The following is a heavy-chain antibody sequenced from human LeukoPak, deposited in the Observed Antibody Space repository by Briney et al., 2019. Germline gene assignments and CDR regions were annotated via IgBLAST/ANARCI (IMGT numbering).Heavy chain of an antibody. Sequence: ASVKVSCKASGYTFTSYAMNWVRQAPGQGLEWMEWINTNTGNPTYAQGFTGRFVFSLDTSVSTAYLQISSLKAEDTAVYYCARDRGYYYDSSGYSYYFDYWGQGTLVTVSS. CDR3: ARDRGYYYDSSGYSYYFDY. V-gene: IGHV7-4-1*02. D-gene: IGHD3-22*01. CDR2: INTNTGNP. CDR1: GYTFTSYA. J-gene: IGHJ4*02.